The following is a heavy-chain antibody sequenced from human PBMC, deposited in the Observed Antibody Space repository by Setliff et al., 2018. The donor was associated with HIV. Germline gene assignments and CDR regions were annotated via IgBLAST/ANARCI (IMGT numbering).Heavy chain of an antibody. CDR2: INPRGSR. Sequence: SETLSLTCDDSAVSLRGHYWNWIRQSPGKGLEWIGEINPRGSRSYNPSLKSRVTISKDTSKNQLSLKLTSVTAADSALYYCTRGAEVLRLGLWGQGTLVTVSS. CDR3: TRGAEVLRLGL. CDR1: AVSLRGHY. D-gene: IGHD3-10*01. V-gene: IGHV4-34*01. J-gene: IGHJ5*02.